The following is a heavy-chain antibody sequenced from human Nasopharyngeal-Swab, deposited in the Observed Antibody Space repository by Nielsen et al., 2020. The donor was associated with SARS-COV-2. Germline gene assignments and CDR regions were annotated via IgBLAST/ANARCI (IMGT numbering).Heavy chain of an antibody. D-gene: IGHD3-22*01. Sequence: GESLKISCEVSGFSVSYNYMSWVRQAPGKGLEWVAVIFSRGETHYTDSVRGRFTISRDNAKNSLYLQMNSLRAEDTAVYYCARDMVPYYYDSSGYYYGPDAFDIWGQGTMVTVSS. CDR3: ARDMVPYYYDSSGYYYGPDAFDI. J-gene: IGHJ3*02. V-gene: IGHV3-66*01. CDR1: GFSVSYNY. CDR2: IFSRGET.